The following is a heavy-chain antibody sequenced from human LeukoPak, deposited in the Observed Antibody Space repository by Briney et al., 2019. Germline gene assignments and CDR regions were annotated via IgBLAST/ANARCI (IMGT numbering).Heavy chain of an antibody. Sequence: GGSLRLSCAASGFTFSSYGMHWVRQAPGKGLEWVAVIWYDGSNKYYADSVKGRFTISRDNSKNTLYLQMNSLRAEDTAVYYCANKPAGFDPWGQGTLVTVSS. CDR1: GFTFSSYG. V-gene: IGHV3-33*06. CDR3: ANKPAGFDP. J-gene: IGHJ5*02. D-gene: IGHD1-14*01. CDR2: IWYDGSNK.